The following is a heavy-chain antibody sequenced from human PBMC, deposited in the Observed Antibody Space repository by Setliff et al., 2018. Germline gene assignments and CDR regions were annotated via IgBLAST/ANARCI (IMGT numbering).Heavy chain of an antibody. D-gene: IGHD3-10*01. Sequence: SETLSLTCAVYGGSFSDHFWSWIRQPPGKGLEWIGEINHSGSTNYNPSLKSRVTISVDTSKNQFSLKLTSVTAADTAVYFCARVPHVGFGDLVTFDDAFDIWGQGTMVTVSS. CDR1: GGSFSDHF. V-gene: IGHV4-34*01. CDR2: INHSGST. CDR3: ARVPHVGFGDLVTFDDAFDI. J-gene: IGHJ3*02.